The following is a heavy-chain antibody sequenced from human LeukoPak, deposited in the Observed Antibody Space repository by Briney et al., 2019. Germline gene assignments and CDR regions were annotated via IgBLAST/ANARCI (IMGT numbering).Heavy chain of an antibody. CDR2: IYHSGST. CDR3: ARGGSGSYVVDP. Sequence: SETLSLTCAVSGGSISSTNWWSWVRQPPGKGLEWIGEIYHSGSTNYNPSLKSRVTISVDKSKNEFFLKLTSVTAADTAVYFCARGGSGSYVVDPWGQGTLVIVSS. J-gene: IGHJ5*02. D-gene: IGHD3-10*01. V-gene: IGHV4-4*02. CDR1: GGSISSTNW.